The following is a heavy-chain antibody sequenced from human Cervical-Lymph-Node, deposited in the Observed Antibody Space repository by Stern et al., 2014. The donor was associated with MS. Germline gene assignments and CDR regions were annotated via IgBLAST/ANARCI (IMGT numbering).Heavy chain of an antibody. Sequence: QVQLVQSGAEVKKPGSSVKVSCKASGGTFSSYAISWVRQAPGQGLEWMGGIITIFCTANNAQKVEGRVPITAYESTSTAYMELSSLRSEDTAVYYCARVNTRYCSGGSCYSRGFDYWGQGTLVNVSS. J-gene: IGHJ4*02. V-gene: IGHV1-69*01. D-gene: IGHD2-15*01. CDR2: IITIFCTA. CDR3: ARVNTRYCSGGSCYSRGFDY. CDR1: GGTFSSYA.